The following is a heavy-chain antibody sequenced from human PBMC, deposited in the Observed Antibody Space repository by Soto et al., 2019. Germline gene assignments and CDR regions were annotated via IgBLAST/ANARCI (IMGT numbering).Heavy chain of an antibody. CDR2: IYYSGST. V-gene: IGHV4-31*03. Sequence: SETLSLTCTVSGGSISSGGYYWSWIRQHPGKGLEWIGYIYYSGSTYYNPSLKSRVTISVDTSKNQFSLKLSSVTAADTAVYYCARNTPHRSGEFDYWGQGTLVTVSS. CDR1: GGSISSGGYY. J-gene: IGHJ4*02. CDR3: ARNTPHRSGEFDY. D-gene: IGHD3-3*01.